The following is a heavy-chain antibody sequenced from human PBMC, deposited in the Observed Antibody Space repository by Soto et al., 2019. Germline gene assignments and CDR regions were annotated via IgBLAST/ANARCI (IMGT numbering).Heavy chain of an antibody. CDR3: AKRAFYGSGIPNYYGMDV. Sequence: EVHLLESGGGLVQPGGSLRLSCEASGFTFSNYAMTWVRRAQGKGLEWVSVISGTGGGTNNADSAKGRFTTSRDNSKNTLYLQMNSLRAEDTAVYYCAKRAFYGSGIPNYYGMDVWGQGTAVTVSS. CDR2: ISGTGGGT. J-gene: IGHJ6*02. CDR1: GFTFSNYA. V-gene: IGHV3-23*01. D-gene: IGHD3-10*01.